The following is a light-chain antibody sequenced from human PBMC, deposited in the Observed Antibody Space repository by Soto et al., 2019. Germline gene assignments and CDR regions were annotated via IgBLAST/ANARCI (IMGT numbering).Light chain of an antibody. CDR3: SSYTRNSTLV. Sequence: ALTQPASVSGSPGQSITISCTGTSSDVGGYNYVSWYQQHPGKAPKLMIYEVSNRPSGVSNRFSGSKSGNTASLTISRLQAEDEADYYCSSYTRNSTLVFGGGTKLTVL. V-gene: IGLV2-14*01. J-gene: IGLJ2*01. CDR2: EVS. CDR1: SSDVGGYNY.